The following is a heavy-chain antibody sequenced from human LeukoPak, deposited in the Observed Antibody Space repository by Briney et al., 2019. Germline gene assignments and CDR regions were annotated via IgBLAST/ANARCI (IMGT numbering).Heavy chain of an antibody. CDR1: GGSISSYY. CDR3: ARDSVVVTAIPGAFDI. CDR2: IFYSGTT. V-gene: IGHV4-59*12. Sequence: KTSETLSLTCTVSGGSISSYYWNWIRQPPGKGLEWIGYIFYSGTTNYNPSLKSRVSMSVDTSKNQFSLKLSSVTAADTAVYYCARDSVVVTAIPGAFDIWGQGTMVTVSS. D-gene: IGHD2-21*02. J-gene: IGHJ3*02.